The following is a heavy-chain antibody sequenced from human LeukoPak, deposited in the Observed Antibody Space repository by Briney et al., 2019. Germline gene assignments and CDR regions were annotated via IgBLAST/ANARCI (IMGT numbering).Heavy chain of an antibody. J-gene: IGHJ3*02. V-gene: IGHV4-34*01. CDR1: GGSFSGYY. CDR3: ARGRYGYNSFYAFDI. CDR2: INHSGST. D-gene: IGHD5-24*01. Sequence: SETLSLTCAVYGGSFSGYYWRWIRQPPGKGLEWIGEINHSGSTNYNPSLKSRVTISVDTSKNQFSLKLSSVTAADTAVYYCARGRYGYNSFYAFDIWGQGTMVTVSS.